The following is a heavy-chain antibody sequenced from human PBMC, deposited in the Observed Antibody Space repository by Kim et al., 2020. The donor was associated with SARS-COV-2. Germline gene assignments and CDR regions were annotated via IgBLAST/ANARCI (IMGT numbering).Heavy chain of an antibody. V-gene: IGHV3-74*01. D-gene: IGHD6-19*01. CDR3: AREESGWYYFDY. J-gene: IGHJ4*02. Sequence: NPYAVKGRFTISRDNAKNALYLQMNSLRAEDTAVYYCAREESGWYYFDYWGQGTLVTVSS.